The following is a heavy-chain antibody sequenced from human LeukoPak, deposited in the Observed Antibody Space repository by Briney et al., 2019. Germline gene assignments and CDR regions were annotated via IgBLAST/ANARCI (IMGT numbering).Heavy chain of an antibody. CDR3: AKAVGYSYGYFDY. CDR1: GFTFSTYA. V-gene: IGHV3-23*01. J-gene: IGHJ4*02. D-gene: IGHD5-18*01. Sequence: PGGSLRLSCAASGFTFSTYAMSWVRQAPGRGLEWVSGISGSGGSTYYADSVKGRFTISRDNSKNTLYLQMNSLRAEDTAVYYCAKAVGYSYGYFDYWGQGTLVTVSS. CDR2: ISGSGGST.